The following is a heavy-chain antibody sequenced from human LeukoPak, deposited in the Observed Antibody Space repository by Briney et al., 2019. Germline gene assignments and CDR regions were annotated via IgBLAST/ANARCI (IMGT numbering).Heavy chain of an antibody. CDR2: INSIGSTI. CDR3: AREPNAFDI. Sequence: GGSLRLSCAVSGFTFSHSEMNWVRHAPGKGLEWISYINSIGSTIYYADSVKGRFTISRDNAKNSLYLQMNSLRAEDTAVYYCAREPNAFDIWGQGTMVTVSS. CDR1: GFTFSHSE. J-gene: IGHJ3*02. V-gene: IGHV3-48*03.